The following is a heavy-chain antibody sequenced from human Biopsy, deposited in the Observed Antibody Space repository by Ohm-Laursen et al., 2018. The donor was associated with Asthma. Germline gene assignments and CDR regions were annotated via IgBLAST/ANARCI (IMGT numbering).Heavy chain of an antibody. V-gene: IGHV3-30*18. CDR1: GFVFRSHA. J-gene: IGHJ4*02. D-gene: IGHD3-3*01. CDR2: VSYDGGVA. Sequence: SLRLSCTASGFVFRSHAMHWVRQAPGKGLEWVAVVSYDGGVAHYADSMNGRFTISRDNAKSTLYLQMNRLRTDDTAVYYCAKRRGYSDLTDFDHWGQGTLVTVSS. CDR3: AKRRGYSDLTDFDH.